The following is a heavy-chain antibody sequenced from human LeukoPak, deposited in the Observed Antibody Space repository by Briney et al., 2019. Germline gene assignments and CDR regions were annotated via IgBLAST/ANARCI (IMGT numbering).Heavy chain of an antibody. CDR2: IYYSGST. CDR1: GGSISSYY. Sequence: SETLSLTCTVSGGSISSYYWSWIRQPPGKGLEWLGYIYYSGSTYYNPSLKSRVTISVDTSKNQFSLKLSSVTAADTAVYYCASQGYDFWSGYSDAFDIWGQGTMGTVSS. V-gene: IGHV4-59*04. D-gene: IGHD3-3*01. J-gene: IGHJ3*02. CDR3: ASQGYDFWSGYSDAFDI.